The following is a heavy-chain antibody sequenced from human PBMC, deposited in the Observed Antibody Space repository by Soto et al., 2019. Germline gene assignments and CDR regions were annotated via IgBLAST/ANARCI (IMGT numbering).Heavy chain of an antibody. V-gene: IGHV3-11*01. Sequence: QVQLVESGGGLVQPGGSLRLSCTASGFTFSDYYMTWIRHAPGKGLESVSYISSSGTRMYYADSVKGRFTISRDNAKNSLYLQLNSLRAEDTAVYYCAREYYDVLTDYYRYYYIDVWGKGITVTVSS. CDR1: GFTFSDYY. J-gene: IGHJ6*03. CDR3: AREYYDVLTDYYRYYYIDV. CDR2: ISSSGTRM. D-gene: IGHD3-9*01.